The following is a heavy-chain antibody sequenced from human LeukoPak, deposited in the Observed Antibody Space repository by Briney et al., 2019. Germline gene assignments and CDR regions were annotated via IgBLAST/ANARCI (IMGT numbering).Heavy chain of an antibody. CDR1: GGSISSYY. J-gene: IGHJ5*02. Sequence: SETLSLTCTVSGGSISSYYWSWIRQPPGKGLEWIGYIYYSGSTNYNPSLKSRVTISVDTSKNQFSLKLSSVTAADTAVYYRARAAGTAAIFDFRFDPWGQGTLVTVSS. V-gene: IGHV4-59*01. CDR3: ARAAGTAAIFDFRFDP. D-gene: IGHD2-2*02. CDR2: IYYSGST.